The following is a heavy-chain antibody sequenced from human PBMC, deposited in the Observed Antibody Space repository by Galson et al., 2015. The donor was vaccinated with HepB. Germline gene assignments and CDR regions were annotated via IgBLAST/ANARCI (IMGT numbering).Heavy chain of an antibody. CDR1: GFTFSSYA. D-gene: IGHD3-10*01. V-gene: IGHV3-30*04. CDR3: ARLGTYDY. CDR2: ISYDGSNK. Sequence: SLRLSCAASGFTFSSYAMHWVRQAPGKGLEWVAVISYDGSNKYYADSVKGRFTISRDNSKNTLYLQMNSLRAEDTAVYYCARLGTYDYWGQGTLVTVSS. J-gene: IGHJ4*02.